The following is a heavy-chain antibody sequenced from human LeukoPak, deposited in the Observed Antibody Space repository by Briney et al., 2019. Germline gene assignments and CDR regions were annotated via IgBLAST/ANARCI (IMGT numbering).Heavy chain of an antibody. V-gene: IGHV1-18*01. J-gene: IGHJ4*02. D-gene: IGHD5-12*01. CDR1: GYTFTSYG. Sequence: ASVKVSCKVSGYTFTSYGISWVRQAPGQGLEWMGWISGYNGNTNYAQNLQGRVTMTTDTSTSTAYMELRSLGSDDTAVYYCATDSGYSAYEGFDYWGQGTLVTVSS. CDR2: ISGYNGNT. CDR3: ATDSGYSAYEGFDY.